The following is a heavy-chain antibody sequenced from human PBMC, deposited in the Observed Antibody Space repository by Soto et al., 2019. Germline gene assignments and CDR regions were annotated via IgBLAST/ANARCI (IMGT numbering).Heavy chain of an antibody. CDR3: ALLYVYTSGSPDY. CDR2: ITPGNGNT. J-gene: IGHJ4*02. Sequence: QVQLVQSGAEVKKPGASVKVSCKASGYTFTTYTMHWVRQAPGQSLEWMGWITPGNGNTAFSPKFQGRVTITRDTSASTAYMELSSLRSEDTAVYYCALLYVYTSGSPDYWGQGTLVTVSS. V-gene: IGHV1-3*01. D-gene: IGHD3-10*01. CDR1: GYTFTTYT.